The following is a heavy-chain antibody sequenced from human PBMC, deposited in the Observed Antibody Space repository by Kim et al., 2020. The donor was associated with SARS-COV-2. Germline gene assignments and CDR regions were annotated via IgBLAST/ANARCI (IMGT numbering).Heavy chain of an antibody. J-gene: IGHJ4*02. CDR3: ARGQGLITMIVVVVGAFDY. CDR1: GGSISSGGYY. Sequence: SETLSLTCTVSGGSISSGGYYWSWIRQHPGKGLEWIGYIYYSGSTYYNPSLKSRVTISVDTSKNQFSLKLSSVTAADMAVYYCARGQGLITMIVVVVGAFDYRGQGTLVTVSS. CDR2: IYYSGST. V-gene: IGHV4-31*03. D-gene: IGHD3-22*01.